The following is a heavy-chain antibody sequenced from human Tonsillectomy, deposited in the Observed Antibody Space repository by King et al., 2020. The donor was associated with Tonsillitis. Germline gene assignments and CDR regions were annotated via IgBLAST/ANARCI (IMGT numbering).Heavy chain of an antibody. J-gene: IGHJ6*02. CDR2: MNTNSGNT. CDR1: GYTFTSYD. V-gene: IGHV1-8*01. CDR3: ARGVGFYYGMDV. D-gene: IGHD1-26*01. Sequence: QLVQSGAEVKKPGASLKVSCKASGYTFTSYDINWVRQATGQGLEWMGWMNTNSGNTGYAQKFQGRVTMTRNTSISTAYVELSSLRSEDTAVYYCARGVGFYYGMDVWGQGTTVTVSS.